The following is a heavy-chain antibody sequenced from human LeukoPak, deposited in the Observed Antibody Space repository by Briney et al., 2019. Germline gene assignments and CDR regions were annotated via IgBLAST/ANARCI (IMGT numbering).Heavy chain of an antibody. J-gene: IGHJ6*03. CDR3: ARDLKSAYWAPGGYYYYMDV. CDR2: ITSDSAFM. CDR1: GFNLKTYS. D-gene: IGHD3-16*01. V-gene: IGHV3-48*01. Sequence: PGGSLKLSCAASGFNLKTYSINWVRQAPGKGLEWISYITSDSAFMYYADSVKGRFTISRDNAKNSVYLQMHSLRVEDTAVYYCARDLKSAYWAPGGYYYYMDVWGKGTTVTVSS.